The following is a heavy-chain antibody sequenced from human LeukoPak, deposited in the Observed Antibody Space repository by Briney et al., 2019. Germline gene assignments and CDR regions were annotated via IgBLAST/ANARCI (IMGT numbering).Heavy chain of an antibody. CDR2: IYHSGST. CDR3: ARDAIVNPYYFDY. V-gene: IGHV4-4*02. Sequence: TSETLSLTCAVSGGSISSSNWWSWVRQPPGKGLEWIGEIYHSGSTNYNPSLKSRVTISVDTSKNQFSLKLSSVTAADTAVYYCARDAIVNPYYFDYWGQGTLVTVSS. CDR1: GGSISSSNW. D-gene: IGHD2/OR15-2a*01. J-gene: IGHJ4*02.